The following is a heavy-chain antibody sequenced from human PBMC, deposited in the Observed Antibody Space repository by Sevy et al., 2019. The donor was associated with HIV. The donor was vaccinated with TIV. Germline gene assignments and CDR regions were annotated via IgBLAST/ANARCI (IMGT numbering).Heavy chain of an antibody. D-gene: IGHD4-17*01. CDR1: GFTFSDYG. CDR3: ARESGEVRYGFDY. Sequence: GGSLRLSCTASGFTFSDYGMHWARQAPGKGLEWVAIIWSDGSKKYYADSIKGRFTISRDNSKNTLYLQMNSLRAEDTAVYYCARESGEVRYGFDYWGQGTLVTVSS. V-gene: IGHV3-33*01. CDR2: IWSDGSKK. J-gene: IGHJ4*02.